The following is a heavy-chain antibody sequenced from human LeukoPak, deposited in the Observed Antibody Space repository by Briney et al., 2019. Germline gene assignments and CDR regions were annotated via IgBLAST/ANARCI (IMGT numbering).Heavy chain of an antibody. CDR1: GYTFTSYG. D-gene: IGHD6-13*01. V-gene: IGHV1-18*01. Sequence: ASVKVSCKASGYTFTSYGISWVRQAPGQGLEWMGWISAYNGNTNYAQKLQGRVTMTTDTSTSTAYMGLRSLRSDDTAVYYCARWRGIAAAGTLYYYYYMDVWGKGTTVTISS. CDR2: ISAYNGNT. CDR3: ARWRGIAAAGTLYYYYYMDV. J-gene: IGHJ6*03.